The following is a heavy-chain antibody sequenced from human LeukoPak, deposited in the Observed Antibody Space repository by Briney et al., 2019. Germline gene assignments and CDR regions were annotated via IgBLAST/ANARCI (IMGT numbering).Heavy chain of an antibody. V-gene: IGHV5-10-1*01. Sequence: GESLKISCKGSGYSFTSYWITWVRQMPGKGLEWMGRIDPSDSYTNYSPSFQGHVTISADKSISTAYLQWSSLKASDTAMYYCARSEGGYIYAYSDYWGQGTLVTVSS. CDR3: ARSEGGYIYAYSDY. J-gene: IGHJ4*02. CDR2: IDPSDSYT. D-gene: IGHD5-18*01. CDR1: GYSFTSYW.